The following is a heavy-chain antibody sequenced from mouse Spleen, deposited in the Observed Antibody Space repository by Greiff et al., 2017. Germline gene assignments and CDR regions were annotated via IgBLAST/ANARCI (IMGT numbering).Heavy chain of an antibody. Sequence: QVQLQQPGAELVRPGSSVKLSCKASGYTFTSYWMHWVKQRPIQGLEWIGNIDPSDSETHYNQKFKDKATLTVDKSSSTAYMQLSSLTSEDSAVYYCARRGWLPPYYFDYWGQGTTLTVSS. CDR2: IDPSDSET. CDR1: GYTFTSYW. J-gene: IGHJ2*01. V-gene: IGHV1-52*01. CDR3: ARRGWLPPYYFDY. D-gene: IGHD2-3*01.